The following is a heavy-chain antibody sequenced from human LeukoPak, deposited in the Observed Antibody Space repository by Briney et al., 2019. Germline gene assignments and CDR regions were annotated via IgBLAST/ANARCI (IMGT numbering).Heavy chain of an antibody. CDR2: INTKTGRT. V-gene: IGHV1-2*02. J-gene: IGHJ5*02. D-gene: IGHD3-3*01. Sequence: ASVEVSCKTSGYSFTDYYIHWVRQAPGQGLEGMGWINTKTGRTSSARKFQGRVTMTRDPSITTVYMDMAWLTSDDTAIYFCARADFIDAGPYLIGPWGQGTLVTVSS. CDR1: GYSFTDYY. CDR3: ARADFIDAGPYLIGP.